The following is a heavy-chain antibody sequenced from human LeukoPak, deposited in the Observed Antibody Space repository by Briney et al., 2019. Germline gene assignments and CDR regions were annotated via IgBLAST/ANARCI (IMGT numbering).Heavy chain of an antibody. D-gene: IGHD3-10*01. CDR2: ISSSGSTI. Sequence: PGGSLRLSCAASGFTFSSYAMSWVRQAPGKGLEWVSYISSSGSTIYYADSVKGRFTISRDNAKNSLYLQMNSLRAEDTAVYYCAREPYYYGSGSYDPNFDYWGQGTLVTVSS. V-gene: IGHV3-48*04. J-gene: IGHJ4*02. CDR3: AREPYYYGSGSYDPNFDY. CDR1: GFTFSSYA.